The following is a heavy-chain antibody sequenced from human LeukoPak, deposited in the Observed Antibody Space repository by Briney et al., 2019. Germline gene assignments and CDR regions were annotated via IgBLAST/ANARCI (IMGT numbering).Heavy chain of an antibody. D-gene: IGHD3-10*01. J-gene: IGHJ3*02. CDR3: ARLAGPSNAFDI. CDR2: IYYSGST. Sequence: PSETLSLTCTVSGGSVSSYWSWIRQPPGKGLEWIGYIYYSGSTNYNPSLKSRVTISVDTSKNQLSLKLSSVTAADTAVYYCARLAGPSNAFDIWGLGTMVTVSS. CDR1: GGSVSSY. V-gene: IGHV4-59*08.